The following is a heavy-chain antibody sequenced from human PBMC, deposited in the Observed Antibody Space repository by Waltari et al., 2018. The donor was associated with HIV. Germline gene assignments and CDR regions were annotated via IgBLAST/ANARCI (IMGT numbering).Heavy chain of an antibody. CDR1: GGTFSSYA. CDR3: ARASDSSGYDMPRVAFDI. CDR2: IIPILGIA. D-gene: IGHD3-22*01. Sequence: QVQLVQSGAEVKKPGSSVKVSCKASGGTFSSYAISWVRQAPGQGLEWMGRIIPILGIANYAQKFQGRVTITADKSTSTAYMELSSLRSEDTAVYYCARASDSSGYDMPRVAFDIWGQGTMVTVSS. V-gene: IGHV1-69*04. J-gene: IGHJ3*02.